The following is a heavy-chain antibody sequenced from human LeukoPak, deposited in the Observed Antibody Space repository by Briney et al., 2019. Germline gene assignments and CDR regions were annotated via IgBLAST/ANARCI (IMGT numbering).Heavy chain of an antibody. V-gene: IGHV3-33*01. CDR1: GFTFSSYG. D-gene: IGHD5-12*01. CDR3: ARDKSSGYDFLSPPDY. J-gene: IGHJ4*02. CDR2: IWYDGSNK. Sequence: GGSLRLSCAASGFTFSSYGMHWVRQAPGKGLEWVAVIWYDGSNKYYANSVKGRFAISRDNSKNTLYLQMNSLRAEDTAVYYCARDKSSGYDFLSPPDYWGQGTLVTVSS.